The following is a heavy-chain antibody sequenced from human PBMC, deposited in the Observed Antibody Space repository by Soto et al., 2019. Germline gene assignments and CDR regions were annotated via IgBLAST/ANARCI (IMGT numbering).Heavy chain of an antibody. CDR1: GFTFSSYR. CDR3: AREYCSSTSCLNWFDP. Sequence: GGSMRLSCAASGFTFSSYRMNWVRQAPGKGLEWVSYISSSSSTIYYADSVKGRFTISRDNAKNSLYLQMNSLRAEDTAVYYCAREYCSSTSCLNWFDPWGQGTLVTVSS. J-gene: IGHJ5*02. D-gene: IGHD2-2*01. CDR2: ISSSSSTI. V-gene: IGHV3-48*01.